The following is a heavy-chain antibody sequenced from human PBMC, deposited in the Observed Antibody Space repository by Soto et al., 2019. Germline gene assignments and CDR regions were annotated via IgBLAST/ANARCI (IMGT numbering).Heavy chain of an antibody. CDR3: ARDLWGYCGTDCYPLDV. D-gene: IGHD2-21*02. V-gene: IGHV4-59*01. Sequence: QVQLQESGPGLVKPSETLSLTCTVSGGTISRYYWSWIRQPPGKGLEWIGYMYNTGSTGYNPSFKSRVTISVYTSKNQFSLKLNSVTAADTAVYYCARDLWGYCGTDCYPLDVWGQGTTVTVSS. CDR1: GGTISRYY. J-gene: IGHJ6*02. CDR2: MYNTGST.